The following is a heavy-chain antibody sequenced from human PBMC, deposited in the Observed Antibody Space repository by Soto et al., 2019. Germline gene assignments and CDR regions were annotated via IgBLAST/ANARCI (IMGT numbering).Heavy chain of an antibody. CDR3: ARWRIYFNYYYGMDV. D-gene: IGHD3-9*01. CDR2: MNPNSGNT. J-gene: IGHJ6*02. Sequence: ASVKVSCKXSGYTFASYDINWVRQATGQGLEWMGWMNPNSGNTGYAQKFQGRVTMTRNTSISTAYMELSSLRSEDTAVYYCARWRIYFNYYYGMDVWGQGTTVTVSS. CDR1: GYTFASYD. V-gene: IGHV1-8*01.